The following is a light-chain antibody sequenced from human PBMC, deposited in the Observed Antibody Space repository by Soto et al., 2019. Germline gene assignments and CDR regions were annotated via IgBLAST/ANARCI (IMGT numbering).Light chain of an antibody. CDR2: LEGTGDY. V-gene: IGLV4-60*03. CDR3: ETWDSKSWV. J-gene: IGLJ3*02. CDR1: SGHSSYT. Sequence: QSVLTQSSSASASLRSSVKLTCTLSSGHSSYTIAWHQQQPGKAPRYLMKLEGTGDYNKGSGVPDRFSASSSGADRYLSISNLQSEDEADYYCETWDSKSWVFGGGTK.